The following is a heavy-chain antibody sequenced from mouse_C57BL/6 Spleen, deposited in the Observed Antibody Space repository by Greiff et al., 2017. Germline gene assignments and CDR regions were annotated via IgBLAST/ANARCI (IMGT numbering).Heavy chain of an antibody. J-gene: IGHJ1*03. CDR2: IHPNSGST. V-gene: IGHV1-64*01. Sequence: QVQLQQPGAELVKPGASVKLSCKASGYTFTSYWMHWVKQRPGQGLEWIGMIHPNSGSTNYNEKFKSKATLTVDKSSSTAYMHLSILSSEDSAVYYCAKSGGNSDCDFDVWGTGTTVTVSS. D-gene: IGHD2-1*01. CDR1: GYTFTSYW. CDR3: AKSGGNSDCDFDV.